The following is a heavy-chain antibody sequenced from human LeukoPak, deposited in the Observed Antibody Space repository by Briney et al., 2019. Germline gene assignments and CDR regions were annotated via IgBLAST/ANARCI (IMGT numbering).Heavy chain of an antibody. D-gene: IGHD6-13*01. CDR3: ARGVWQQLPLGWFDP. Sequence: ASVKVSCKASGYTFTGYYMHWVRQAPGQGLEWMGWINPNSGGTNYAQKFQGRVTMTRDTSISTAYMELSRLRSDDTAVYYCARGVWQQLPLGWFDPWGQRTLVTVSS. V-gene: IGHV1-2*02. J-gene: IGHJ5*02. CDR2: INPNSGGT. CDR1: GYTFTGYY.